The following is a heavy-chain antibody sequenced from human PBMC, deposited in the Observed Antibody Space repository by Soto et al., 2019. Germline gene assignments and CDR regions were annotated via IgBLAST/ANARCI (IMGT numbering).Heavy chain of an antibody. V-gene: IGHV3-53*01. CDR1: GFTVSSNY. Sequence: EVQLLESGGGLIQPGGSLRLSCAASGFTVSSNYMSWVRQAPGRGLEWDSVIYSGGSTYYADSVKGRFTISRDNSKNTLYLQMNSLRAEDTAVYYCARDTAMATYGAFDSWCQGTMVTVSS. CDR3: ARDTAMATYGAFDS. D-gene: IGHD5-18*01. J-gene: IGHJ3*02. CDR2: IYSGGST.